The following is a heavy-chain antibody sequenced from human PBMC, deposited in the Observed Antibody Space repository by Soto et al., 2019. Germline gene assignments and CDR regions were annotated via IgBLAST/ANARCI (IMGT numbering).Heavy chain of an antibody. CDR3: ARPQNDILTDSYTNYFDP. D-gene: IGHD3-9*01. CDR2: ISAYNGNT. V-gene: IGHV1-18*01. J-gene: IGHJ5*02. Sequence: QVQLVQSGAEVKKPGASVKVSCKASGFTFSNYGITWLRQVPGQGLEWMGWISAYNGNTVHAQEYQGRLTMTTDTSTSTAYMELRSLRPDDTAVYYCARPQNDILTDSYTNYFDPWGQGTRVTVSS. CDR1: GFTFSNYG.